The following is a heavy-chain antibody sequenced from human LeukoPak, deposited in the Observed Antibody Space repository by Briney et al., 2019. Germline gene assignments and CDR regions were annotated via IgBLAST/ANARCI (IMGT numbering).Heavy chain of an antibody. D-gene: IGHD3-10*01. J-gene: IGHJ4*02. CDR3: ARSGVATCHY. Sequence: PGGSLRLSCQASGFTFSDYAMSWVRQAPGKGLEWVSSINADGGSFFADSVKGRFTISRDDSRSVVYLQMNTLSAEDTAVYYCARSGVATCHYRGQGILVTVSS. CDR1: GFTFSDYA. CDR2: INADGGS. V-gene: IGHV3-23*01.